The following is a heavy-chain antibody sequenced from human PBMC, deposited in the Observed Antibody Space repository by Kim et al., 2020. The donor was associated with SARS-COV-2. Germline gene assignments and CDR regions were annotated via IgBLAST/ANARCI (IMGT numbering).Heavy chain of an antibody. CDR1: GFTFSSYA. CDR2: ISGSGGST. V-gene: IGHV3-23*01. Sequence: GGSLRLSCAASGFTFSSYAMSWVRQAPGKGLEWVSAISGSGGSTYYADSVKGRFTISRDNSKNTLYLQMNSLRAEDTAVYYCANPRSYYYDSSGYYYGAVDYWGQGTLVTVSS. J-gene: IGHJ4*02. D-gene: IGHD3-22*01. CDR3: ANPRSYYYDSSGYYYGAVDY.